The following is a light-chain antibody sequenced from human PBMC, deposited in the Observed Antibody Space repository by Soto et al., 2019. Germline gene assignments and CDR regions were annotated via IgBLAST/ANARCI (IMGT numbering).Light chain of an antibody. J-gene: IGLJ1*01. CDR3: NSYTSSNTLV. CDR2: EVS. V-gene: IGLV2-14*01. CDR1: SSDVGGYNY. Sequence: LTQPASVSGSPGQSITISCTGTSSDVGGYNYVSWYQQHPGKAPKLMIYEVSNRPSGVSNRFSASKSGNTASLTISGLQAEDEADYYCNSYTSSNTLVFGTGTKVTVL.